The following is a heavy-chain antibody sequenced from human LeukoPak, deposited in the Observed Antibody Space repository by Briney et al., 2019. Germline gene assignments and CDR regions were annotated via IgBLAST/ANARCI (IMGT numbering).Heavy chain of an antibody. V-gene: IGHV3-30*02. CDR1: RFTFSSYG. CDR2: IGYDGSNK. Sequence: GGSLRLSCAASRFTFSSYGMHWVRQAPGKGLEWVAFIGYDGSNKYYGDSVKGRFTISRDNSKNTLYLQMNSLRVEDTAVYYCTKLEYYYDSGGYYLEDYWGQGTLVTVSS. D-gene: IGHD3-22*01. J-gene: IGHJ4*02. CDR3: TKLEYYYDSGGYYLEDY.